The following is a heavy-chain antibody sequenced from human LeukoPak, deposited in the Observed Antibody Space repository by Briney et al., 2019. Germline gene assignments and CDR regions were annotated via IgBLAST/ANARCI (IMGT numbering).Heavy chain of an antibody. CDR2: INHSGST. Sequence: SETLSLTCAVYGGSFSGYYWSWIRQPPGKGLEWIGEINHSGSTNYNPSLKSRVTISVDTSKNQFSLKLSSVTAADTAVYYCARAKSEGITMIVVVFDYWGQGTLVTVSS. CDR3: ARAKSEGITMIVVVFDY. CDR1: GGSFSGYY. D-gene: IGHD3-22*01. V-gene: IGHV4-34*01. J-gene: IGHJ4*02.